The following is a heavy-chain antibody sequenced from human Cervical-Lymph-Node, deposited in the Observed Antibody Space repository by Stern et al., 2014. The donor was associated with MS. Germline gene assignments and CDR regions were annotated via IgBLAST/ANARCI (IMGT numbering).Heavy chain of an antibody. CDR2: IYYTGST. CDR1: GASVSSSGYY. V-gene: IGHV4-31*03. J-gene: IGHJ4*02. D-gene: IGHD5-12*01. CDR3: ARGATINDFDF. Sequence: QVQLQESGPGLVKPSQTVSLTCTVSGASVSSSGYYWSWIRQPPGKGLEWSGYIYYTGSTYYSPSLKSRVTISLDTSKNRFSLRLSSVTAADTAVYFCARGATINDFDFWGQGTLVTVSS.